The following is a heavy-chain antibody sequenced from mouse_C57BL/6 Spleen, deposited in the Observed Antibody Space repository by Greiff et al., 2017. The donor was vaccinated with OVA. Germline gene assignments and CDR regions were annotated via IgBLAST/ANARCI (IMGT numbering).Heavy chain of an antibody. CDR3: ARSPPLYYGSSYGYFDY. CDR1: GYAFSSSW. D-gene: IGHD1-1*01. CDR2: LYPGDGDT. V-gene: IGHV1-82*01. J-gene: IGHJ2*01. Sequence: QVQLQQSGPELVKPGASVKISCQASGYAFSSSWMNWVKQRPGKGLEWIGRLYPGDGDTNYNGKFKGKATLTADNSSSTAYMQLSSLTSVDSAVYFCARSPPLYYGSSYGYFDYWGQGTTLTVSS.